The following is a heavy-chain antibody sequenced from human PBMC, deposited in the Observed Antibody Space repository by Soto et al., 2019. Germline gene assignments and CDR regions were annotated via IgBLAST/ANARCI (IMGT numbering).Heavy chain of an antibody. D-gene: IGHD1-26*01. CDR3: AKGRPAGELPHGLDV. V-gene: IGHV3-30-3*01. J-gene: IGHJ6*02. CDR1: GFTLSRNA. Sequence: GGSLRLSCAASGFTLSRNAMHWVRQAPGKGLEWVAVMSYDGSSKSYAGSVKSRFTIFRDNSKKTLYLEMDSLRAEDSAVYYCAKGRPAGELPHGLDVWGQGTMVTVSS. CDR2: MSYDGSSK.